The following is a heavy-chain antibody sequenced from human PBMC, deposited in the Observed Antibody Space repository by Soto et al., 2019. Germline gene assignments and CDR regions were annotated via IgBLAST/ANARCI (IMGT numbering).Heavy chain of an antibody. V-gene: IGHV1-69*13. CDR3: ARDPPTSNYYDSRLMFDY. CDR2: IIPIFGTA. D-gene: IGHD3-22*01. J-gene: IGHJ4*02. Sequence: SVKVSCKASGGTFSSYAISWVRQAPGQGLEWMGGIIPIFGTANYAQKFQGRVTITADESTSTAYMELSSLRSEDTAVYYCARDPPTSNYYDSRLMFDYWGQGTLVTVSS. CDR1: GGTFSSYA.